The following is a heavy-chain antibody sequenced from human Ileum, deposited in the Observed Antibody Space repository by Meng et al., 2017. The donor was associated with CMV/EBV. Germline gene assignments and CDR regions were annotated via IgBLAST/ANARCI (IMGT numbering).Heavy chain of an antibody. CDR3: ASYLNRGGYVSPYDY. V-gene: IGHV4-31*01. Sequence: SETLSLTCTVSGGSISSGGYYWSWIRQHPGKGLEWIGYIYYSGSTYYNPSLKSLVTISVDTSKNQFSLKLSSVTAADTAVYYCASYLNRGGYVSPYDYWGQGTLVTVSS. CDR1: GGSISSGGYY. CDR2: IYYSGST. D-gene: IGHD5-12*01. J-gene: IGHJ4*02.